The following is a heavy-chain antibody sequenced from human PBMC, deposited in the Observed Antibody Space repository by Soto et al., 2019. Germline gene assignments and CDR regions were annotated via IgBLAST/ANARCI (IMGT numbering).Heavy chain of an antibody. CDR3: ARDVVRYYDSSGSFDY. D-gene: IGHD3-22*01. J-gene: IGHJ4*02. CDR2: INAGNGNT. CDR1: GYSFTSYA. Sequence: ASVKVSCKASGYSFTSYAMHWVRQAPGQRLEWMGWINAGNGNTKYSQKFQGRVTITRDTSASTAYMELSSLRSEDTAVYYCARDVVRYYDSSGSFDYWGQGTLVTVS. V-gene: IGHV1-3*01.